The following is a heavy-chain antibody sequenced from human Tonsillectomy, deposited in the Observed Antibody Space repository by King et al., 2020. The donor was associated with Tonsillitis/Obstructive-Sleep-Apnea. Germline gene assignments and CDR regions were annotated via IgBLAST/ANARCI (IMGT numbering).Heavy chain of an antibody. Sequence: QLVQSGGGVVQPGRSLRLSCAASGFTFNVYAMHWVRQAPGKGLEWVAVVSNDGSIIYYADSVKGRFTISRDNSKNTLYLQMNSLRAEDTALYYCAKDSGQEYYYDMDVWGQGTTVTVSS. CDR3: AKDSGQEYYYDMDV. CDR2: VSNDGSII. CDR1: GFTFNVYA. V-gene: IGHV3-30*18. J-gene: IGHJ6*02.